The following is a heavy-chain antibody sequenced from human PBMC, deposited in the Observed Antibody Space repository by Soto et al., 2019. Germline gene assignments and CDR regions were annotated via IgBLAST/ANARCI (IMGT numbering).Heavy chain of an antibody. CDR3: ERDGAYYYTGMDV. CDR2: ISSNGGST. CDR1: GFTFSSYA. V-gene: IGHV3-64*01. J-gene: IGHJ6*02. D-gene: IGHD3-16*01. Sequence: EVQLVESGGGLVQPGGSLRLSCAASGFTFSSYAMHWVRQAPGKGLEYVSAISSNGGSTYYANSVEGRFTISRDNSPNTLYIQMGRLRAEDLAVSYGERDGAYYYTGMDVWGQGPTVTVSS.